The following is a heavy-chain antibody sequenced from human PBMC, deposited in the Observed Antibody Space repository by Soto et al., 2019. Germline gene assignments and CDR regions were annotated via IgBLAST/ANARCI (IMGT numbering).Heavy chain of an antibody. CDR1: GESISSGSYY. CDR3: ARASSSSSAADY. V-gene: IGHV4-31*03. Sequence: QVQLQESGPGLVKPSQTLSLTCSVSGESISSGSYYWSWIRHLPGKGLEWIGYIYDTESAYYNPSLKSRVSISMDTSENHFAMRLTSVTAADSAVYYCARASSSSSAADYWGQGLQVTVSS. J-gene: IGHJ4*02. D-gene: IGHD6-6*01. CDR2: IYDTESA.